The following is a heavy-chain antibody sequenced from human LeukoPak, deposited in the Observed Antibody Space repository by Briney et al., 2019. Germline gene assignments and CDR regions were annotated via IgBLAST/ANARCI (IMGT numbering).Heavy chain of an antibody. Sequence: GASVKVSCKASGYTFTGYYMHWVRQAPGQGLEWMGWTNPNSGGTNYAQKFQGRVTMTRDTSISTAYMELSRLRSDDTAVYHCARARYSSGWYFDYWGQGTLVTVSS. D-gene: IGHD6-19*01. CDR3: ARARYSSGWYFDY. CDR2: TNPNSGGT. J-gene: IGHJ4*02. CDR1: GYTFTGYY. V-gene: IGHV1-2*02.